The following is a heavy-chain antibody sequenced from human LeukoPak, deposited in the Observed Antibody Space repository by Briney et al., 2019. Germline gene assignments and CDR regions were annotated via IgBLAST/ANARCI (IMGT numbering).Heavy chain of an antibody. Sequence: SVKVSCKASGGTFSSYAISWVRQAPGQGLEWMGGIIPIFGTANYAQKFQGRVTITADESTSTAYMELSSLRSEDTAVYYCARVPMRSRGPAMAVGVWFDPWGQGTLVTVSS. CDR3: ARVPMRSRGPAMAVGVWFDP. CDR1: GGTFSSYA. CDR2: IIPIFGTA. V-gene: IGHV1-69*13. D-gene: IGHD6-19*01. J-gene: IGHJ5*02.